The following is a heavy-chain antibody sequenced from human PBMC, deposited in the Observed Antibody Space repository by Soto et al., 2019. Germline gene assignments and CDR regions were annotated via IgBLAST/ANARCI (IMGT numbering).Heavy chain of an antibody. J-gene: IGHJ4*02. V-gene: IGHV3-23*01. CDR3: AKRGSGSQFDY. D-gene: IGHD1-26*01. CDR2: ISGSGDST. Sequence: EVQLLESGGGLVQPGGCLRLSCAASGFTFSSYAMSWVRQAPGKGLEWVSVISGSGDSTYYADSVKGRFTISRDNSKNTLYLQMNSLRAEDTAIYYCAKRGSGSQFDYWGQGTLVTVSS. CDR1: GFTFSSYA.